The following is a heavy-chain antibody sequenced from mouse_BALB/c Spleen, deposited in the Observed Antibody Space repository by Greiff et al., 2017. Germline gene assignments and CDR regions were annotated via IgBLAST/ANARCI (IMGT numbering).Heavy chain of an antibody. CDR1: GYSITSGYY. J-gene: IGHJ4*01. D-gene: IGHD4-1*01. CDR3: ASVDWDFYAMDY. CDR2: ISYDGSN. V-gene: IGHV3-6*02. Sequence: DVQLQESGPGLVKPSQSLSLTCSVTGYSITSGYYWNWIRQFPGNKLEWMGYISYDGSNNYNPSLKNRISITRDTSKNQFFLKLNSVTTEDTATYYCASVDWDFYAMDYWGQGTSVTVSS.